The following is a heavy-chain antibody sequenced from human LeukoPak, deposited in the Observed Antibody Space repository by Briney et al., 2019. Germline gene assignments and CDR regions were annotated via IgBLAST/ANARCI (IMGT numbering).Heavy chain of an antibody. J-gene: IGHJ6*02. V-gene: IGHV3-7*03. D-gene: IGHD2-8*01. CDR3: ARDVPCTNGVACGMDV. CDR1: GFTFSAYW. Sequence: GGSLRLSCAASGFTFSAYWMSWVRQAPGKGLEWVANIKQDGSEKKYVDSVKGRFTISRDNAKNSLHLQMNSLRVEDTAVYYCARDVPCTNGVACGMDVWGQGTTVTVSS. CDR2: IKQDGSEK.